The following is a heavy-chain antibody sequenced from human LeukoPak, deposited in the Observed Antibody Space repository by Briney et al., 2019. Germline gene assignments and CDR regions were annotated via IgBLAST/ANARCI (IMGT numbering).Heavy chain of an antibody. CDR2: ISNTGDTT. V-gene: IGHV3-23*01. CDR3: ANGNRCTSPNCLGYYYFYMDV. CDR1: GFSFSSHA. D-gene: IGHD2-8*01. Sequence: GGSLRLSCAASGFSFSSHAMSWVRQVPGKGLEWVSAISNTGDTTYYADSVKGRFTISRDNSRNTLYLRMNSLRADDTAIYYCANGNRCTSPNCLGYYYFYMDVWGKGTTVTVSS. J-gene: IGHJ6*03.